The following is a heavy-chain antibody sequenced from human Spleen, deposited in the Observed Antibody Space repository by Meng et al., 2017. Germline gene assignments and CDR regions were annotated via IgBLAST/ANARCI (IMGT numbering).Heavy chain of an antibody. J-gene: IGHJ5*02. Sequence: QPQLQESGPGLVKPSEALSLTFIVSGGSISTSGYYWGWIRQPPGKGLEWIGSIGHSGITYYTPSLKSRVTVSIDTSKSQFSLKLTSVTAADTAVYYCVRSSGWVRTGFDPWGQGTLVTVSS. CDR2: IGHSGIT. CDR3: VRSSGWVRTGFDP. D-gene: IGHD6-19*01. V-gene: IGHV4-39*01. CDR1: GGSISTSGYY.